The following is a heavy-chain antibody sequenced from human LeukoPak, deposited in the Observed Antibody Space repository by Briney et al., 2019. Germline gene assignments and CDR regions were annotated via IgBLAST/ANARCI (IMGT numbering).Heavy chain of an antibody. CDR2: IYHSGST. J-gene: IGHJ5*02. Sequence: SETLSLTCTVSGYSISSGYYWGWIRQPPGKGLEWIGSIYHSGSTYYNPSLKSRVTISVDTSKNQFSLKLSSVTAADTAVYYCARGGRALLWSPGGAATNWFDPWGQGTLVTVSS. D-gene: IGHD3-10*01. CDR3: ARGGRALLWSPGGAATNWFDP. V-gene: IGHV4-38-2*02. CDR1: GYSISSGYY.